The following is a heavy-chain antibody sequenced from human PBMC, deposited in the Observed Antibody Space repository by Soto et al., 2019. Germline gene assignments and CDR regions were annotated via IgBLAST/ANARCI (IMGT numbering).Heavy chain of an antibody. J-gene: IGHJ3*02. Sequence: PGGSLRLSCSGSGVTFSSYVLHWVRQAPGKGLEYVSSISSNGGSTYYADSVKGRFTISRDNSKNTLFLQMSSLRLEDTAVYYCVKDRPYSSVDDAFDIWGQGTMVTVSS. CDR1: GVTFSSYV. CDR3: VKDRPYSSVDDAFDI. CDR2: ISSNGGST. V-gene: IGHV3-64D*06. D-gene: IGHD5-18*01.